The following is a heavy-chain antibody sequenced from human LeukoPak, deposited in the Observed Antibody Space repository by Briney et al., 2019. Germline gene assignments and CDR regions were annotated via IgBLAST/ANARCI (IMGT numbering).Heavy chain of an antibody. D-gene: IGHD3-22*01. Sequence: ASVKVSCKASGGTFSSYAISWVRQAPGQGLERMGGIIPIFGTANYAQKFQGRVTITADESTSTAYMELSSLRSEDTAVYYCARTPSASDYYDSSGYYSYNWFDPWGQGTLVTVSS. V-gene: IGHV1-69*13. J-gene: IGHJ5*02. CDR2: IIPIFGTA. CDR3: ARTPSASDYYDSSGYYSYNWFDP. CDR1: GGTFSSYA.